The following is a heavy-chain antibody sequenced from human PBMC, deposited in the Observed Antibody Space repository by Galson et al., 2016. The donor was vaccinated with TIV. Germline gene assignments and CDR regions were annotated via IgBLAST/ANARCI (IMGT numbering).Heavy chain of an antibody. V-gene: IGHV1-69*13. J-gene: IGHJ4*02. D-gene: IGHD3-10*01. CDR2: IIPIFGTT. CDR3: ARLRRDYYGSGSNAHDY. Sequence: SVKVSCKASGGTFNNYGIRWVRQAPGQGLEWMGRIIPIFGTTNYAQKFQGRVTIFVDASTNTPYMELNSLRSDDTAVYYCARLRRDYYGSGSNAHDYWDRGTLVAVSS. CDR1: GGTFNNYG.